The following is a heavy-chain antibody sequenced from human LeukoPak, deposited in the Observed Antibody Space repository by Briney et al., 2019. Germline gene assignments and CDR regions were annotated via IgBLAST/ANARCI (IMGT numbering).Heavy chain of an antibody. V-gene: IGHV3-43*02. D-gene: IGHD4-23*01. CDR2: ISGDGRST. CDR3: AKLLITGRIVTPLDY. CDR1: GFTFVDYG. Sequence: GGSLRLFCAASGFTFVDYGMHWVRHAPGKGLEWVSLISGDGRSTSYADSVKGRFTISRDNYENSLYLQMNSLRTEDTALYYCAKLLITGRIVTPLDYWGQGTLVTVSS. J-gene: IGHJ4*02.